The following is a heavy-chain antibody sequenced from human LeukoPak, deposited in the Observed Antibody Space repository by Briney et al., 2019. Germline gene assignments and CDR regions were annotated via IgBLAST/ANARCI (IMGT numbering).Heavy chain of an antibody. Sequence: PGGSLRLSCIASGFSFSNYAMSWVRQAPGKGLEWVSLIIGSSGSTFYADSVKGRFTISRDKSKNTLYLQMNGLRAEDTAVYYCAKGGYDYVEIGYFDYWGQGTLVTVSS. CDR3: AKGGYDYVEIGYFDY. CDR1: GFSFSNYA. J-gene: IGHJ4*02. CDR2: IIGSSGST. D-gene: IGHD5-12*01. V-gene: IGHV3-23*01.